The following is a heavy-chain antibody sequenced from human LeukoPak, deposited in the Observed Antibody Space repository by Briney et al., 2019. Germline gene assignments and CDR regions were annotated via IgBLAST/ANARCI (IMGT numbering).Heavy chain of an antibody. J-gene: IGHJ1*01. CDR3: AREDLYYYDSSGSEYFQH. V-gene: IGHV1-2*02. Sequence: ASVRVSFKASGYTFTGYYMHWVRQAPGQGLEWMGWINPNSGGTNYSQKFQGRGTITRDTSISTAYMELSRLRSDDTAVYYCAREDLYYYDSSGSEYFQHWGQGTLVTVSS. CDR1: GYTFTGYY. CDR2: INPNSGGT. D-gene: IGHD3-22*01.